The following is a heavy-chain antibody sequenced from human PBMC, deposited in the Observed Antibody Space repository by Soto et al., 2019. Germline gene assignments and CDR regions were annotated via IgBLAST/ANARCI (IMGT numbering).Heavy chain of an antibody. J-gene: IGHJ6*02. V-gene: IGHV3-48*01. D-gene: IGHD6-13*01. Sequence: VQLVESGGALVQPGGSLRLSCAAYGYSFDAYIMNWVRQAPGKGLEWVSSINPRGLTKFYADSVRGRFTISRDDASRSLFLQMNNLRAEDTAVYYCATWYGNHYFGLDVWGRGTTGTVSS. CDR2: INPRGLTK. CDR1: GYSFDAYI. CDR3: ATWYGNHYFGLDV.